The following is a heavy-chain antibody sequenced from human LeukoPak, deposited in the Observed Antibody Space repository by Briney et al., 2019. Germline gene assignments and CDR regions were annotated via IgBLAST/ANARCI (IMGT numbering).Heavy chain of an antibody. Sequence: PAETLSLTCSVSGYSISSGYYWGWIRHPPGKGLDWIGSINHSGSTYYNPSLTSRFTISVDTSKKQFSLKMSSVTAADTAVYYCARLGPIVGAVDAFDIWGQGTMVTVSS. CDR1: GYSISSGYY. V-gene: IGHV4-38-2*02. CDR2: INHSGST. J-gene: IGHJ3*02. CDR3: ARLGPIVGAVDAFDI. D-gene: IGHD1-26*01.